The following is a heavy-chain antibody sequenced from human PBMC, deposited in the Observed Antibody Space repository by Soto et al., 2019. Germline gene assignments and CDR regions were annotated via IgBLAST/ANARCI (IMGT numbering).Heavy chain of an antibody. CDR3: AKKALFVPAGPSDRFDP. CDR2: ISGGCSSA. D-gene: IGHD2-2*01. CDR1: GFTFSSYA. V-gene: IGHV3-23*01. J-gene: IGHJ5*02. Sequence: EVQLLESGGGFVQPGGSLRLSCAASGFTFSSYAMSWVRQVPGKGMEWVSGISGGCSSAYYGDSVQGRFTISRDNYKNTLYLDMNRLRVEDTAVYYCAKKALFVPAGPSDRFDPWGQGTLVTVSP.